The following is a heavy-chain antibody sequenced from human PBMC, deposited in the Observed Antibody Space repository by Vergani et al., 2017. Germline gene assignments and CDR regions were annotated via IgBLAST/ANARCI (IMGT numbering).Heavy chain of an antibody. CDR1: GFTFSSYS. CDR3: ATERMTGYYYYYYYDGMDV. V-gene: IGHV3-7*04. D-gene: IGHD3-9*01. Sequence: EVQLVESGGGLVKPGGSLRLSCAASGFTFSSYSMNWVRQAPGKGLEWVANIKQDGSEKYYVDSVKGRFTISRDNAKNSLYLQMNSLRAEDTAVYYCATERMTGYYYYYYYDGMDVWGQGTTVTVSS. CDR2: IKQDGSEK. J-gene: IGHJ6*02.